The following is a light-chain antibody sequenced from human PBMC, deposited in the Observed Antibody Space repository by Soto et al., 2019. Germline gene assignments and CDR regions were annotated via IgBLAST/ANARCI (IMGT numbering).Light chain of an antibody. CDR2: GAS. V-gene: IGKV3-15*01. CDR1: QSVSSN. Sequence: EIVMTQSPATLSVSPGERATLSCRASQSVSSNLAWYQQKPGQAPWLLIYGASSRATGIPARFSGSGSATEFTLTISSLQSEDFAVYYCQQYNNWPPTFGQGTRLEIK. CDR3: QQYNNWPPT. J-gene: IGKJ5*01.